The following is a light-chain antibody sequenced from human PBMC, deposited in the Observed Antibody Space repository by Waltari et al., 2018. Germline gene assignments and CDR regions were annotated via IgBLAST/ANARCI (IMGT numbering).Light chain of an antibody. CDR1: QSVLYSSNNKNY. CDR2: GAS. J-gene: IGKJ3*01. CDR3: HQYYNIPFT. Sequence: DIVMTQSPDSLAVSLGERATINCKSSQSVLYSSNNKNYLAWYQQKPGQPPKRLIYGASTRESGVPDRLRGSGSGTDFTLTISSLQAEDVAVYYCHQYYNIPFTFGPGTKVDIK. V-gene: IGKV4-1*01.